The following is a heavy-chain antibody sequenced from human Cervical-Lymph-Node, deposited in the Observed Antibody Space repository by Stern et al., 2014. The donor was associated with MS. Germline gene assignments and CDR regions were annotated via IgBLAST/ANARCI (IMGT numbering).Heavy chain of an antibody. J-gene: IGHJ2*01. CDR3: ARERQQYCNSEGCSYWYFDL. CDR1: GGSVSSTNW. CDR2: IYHSGAS. V-gene: IGHV4-4*02. D-gene: IGHD2/OR15-2a*01. Sequence: QVQLQESGPGLVKPSGTLSLTCAVSGGSVSSTNWWSWVRQSPGKGWIGNIYHSGASNYRPSLRSRVSISLDNSKTHFSLHLTSVTAADTAVYYCARERQQYCNSEGCSYWYFDLWGRGTLVTVSS.